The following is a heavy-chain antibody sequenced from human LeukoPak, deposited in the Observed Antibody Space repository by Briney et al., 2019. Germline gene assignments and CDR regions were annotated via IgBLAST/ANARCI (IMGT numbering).Heavy chain of an antibody. Sequence: GGSLRLSCAASGFTFSNYWMSWVRQAPGKGLEWVANINQDGSEKSYVDSVKGRFTISRDNTKNSLYLQMNSLRAEDTAVYYCAGVGYGGNSFDYWGQGTLVTVSS. D-gene: IGHD4-23*01. V-gene: IGHV3-7*03. CDR3: AGVGYGGNSFDY. CDR2: INQDGSEK. J-gene: IGHJ4*02. CDR1: GFTFSNYW.